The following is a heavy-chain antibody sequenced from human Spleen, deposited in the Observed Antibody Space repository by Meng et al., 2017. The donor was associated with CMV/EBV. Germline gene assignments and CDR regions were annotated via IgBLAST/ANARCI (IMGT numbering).Heavy chain of an antibody. V-gene: IGHV1-69*10. D-gene: IGHD2-2*01. J-gene: IGHJ4*02. CDR3: AWGSTHCSSASCLLYFDY. CDR1: GGTFSSYT. CDR2: VIPSLGVP. Sequence: SVKVSCKASGGTFSSYTITWVRQAPGQGLEWMGGVIPSLGVPNYARNFQGRITITADKSTTTAYMELSSLRPDDTAIYFCAWGSTHCSSASCLLYFDYWGQGTLVTVSS.